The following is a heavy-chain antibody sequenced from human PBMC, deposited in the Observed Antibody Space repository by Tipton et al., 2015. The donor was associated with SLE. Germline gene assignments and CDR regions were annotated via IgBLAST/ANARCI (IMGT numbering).Heavy chain of an antibody. CDR1: GGSISSSSYY. CDR2: IYYSGCT. V-gene: IGHV4-39*07. CDR3: ARVGDEAAAALGY. J-gene: IGHJ4*02. D-gene: IGHD6-13*01. Sequence: TLSLTCTVSGGSISSSSYYWGWIRQPPGKGLEWIGSIYYSGCTYYNPSLKSRVTISVDTSKNQFSLKLSSVTAADTAVYYCARVGDEAAAALGYWGQGTLVTVSS.